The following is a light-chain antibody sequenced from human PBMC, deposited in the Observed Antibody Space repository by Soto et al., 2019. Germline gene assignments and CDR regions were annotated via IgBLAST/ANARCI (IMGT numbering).Light chain of an antibody. CDR3: QQYDGSPLT. J-gene: IGKJ4*01. CDR1: QSVSSTY. Sequence: EIVLTQSPGTLSLSPGERATLSCRASQSVSSTYLAWYQQKPGQAPRLLIYAASSSAPGIPDRFSGSGSGTDFTLTISRLGPEDFAVYFCQQYDGSPLTFGGGTKVEIK. CDR2: AAS. V-gene: IGKV3-20*01.